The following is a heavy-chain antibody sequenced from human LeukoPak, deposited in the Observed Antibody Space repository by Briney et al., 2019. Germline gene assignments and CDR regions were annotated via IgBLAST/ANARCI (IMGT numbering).Heavy chain of an antibody. CDR3: ARCNILGWFDP. Sequence: SETLSLTCAVYGGSFSGYYWSWIRQPPGNGLEWIGEINHSGSTNYNPSLKSRVTISVDTSKNQFSLKLSSVTAADTAVYYCARCNILGWFDPWGQGTLVTVSS. V-gene: IGHV4-34*01. J-gene: IGHJ5*02. CDR2: INHSGST. CDR1: GGSFSGYY.